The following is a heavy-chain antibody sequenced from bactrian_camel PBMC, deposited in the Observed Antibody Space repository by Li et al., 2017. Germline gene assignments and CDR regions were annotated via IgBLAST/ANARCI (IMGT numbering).Heavy chain of an antibody. CDR1: GYTYNRNC. V-gene: IGHV3S1*01. CDR2: INTRYGVT. Sequence: VQLVESGGGSVQAGGSLRLSCAASGYTYNRNCMAWFRQAPGKEREGVARINTRYGVTAYADSVKGRFAISQGNSKNSLYLRMNNLKPEDTAIYYCAAANVPVVAIATMTRVLREMDFPDWGRGTQVTVS. D-gene: IGHD3*01. J-gene: IGHJ4*01. CDR3: AAANVPVVAIATMTRVLREMDFPD.